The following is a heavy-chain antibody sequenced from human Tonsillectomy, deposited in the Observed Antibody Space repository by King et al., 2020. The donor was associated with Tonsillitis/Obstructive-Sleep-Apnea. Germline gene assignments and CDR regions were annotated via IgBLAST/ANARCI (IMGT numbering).Heavy chain of an antibody. J-gene: IGHJ5*02. Sequence: VQLQESGPGLVKPSETLSLTCTVSGGSISSYYWSWIRQPPGKGLEWIGYIYYSGSTNYNPSLKSRVTISVDTSKNQFSLKLSSVTAAVTAVYYCARDPGFSSGWWGNWFDPWGQGTLVTVSS. D-gene: IGHD6-19*01. CDR1: GGSISSYY. CDR3: ARDPGFSSGWWGNWFDP. V-gene: IGHV4-59*01. CDR2: IYYSGST.